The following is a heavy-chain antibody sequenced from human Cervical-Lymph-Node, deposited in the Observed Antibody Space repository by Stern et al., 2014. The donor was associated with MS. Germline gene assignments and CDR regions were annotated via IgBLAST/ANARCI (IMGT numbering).Heavy chain of an antibody. V-gene: IGHV3-33*01. CDR3: ARELVDSRSGRGYYGMDV. Sequence: QVQLVESGGGVVQPGRSLRLSCAASGFTFTTSDFHWVRQAPGKGLEWVTVVWSDGTNGFYADSVKGRFTVSRDSPQNTVYLQMNTLRVEDTAVYYCARELVDSRSGRGYYGMDVWGQGTTVTVSS. CDR2: VWSDGTNG. D-gene: IGHD1-26*01. CDR1: GFTFTTSD. J-gene: IGHJ6*02.